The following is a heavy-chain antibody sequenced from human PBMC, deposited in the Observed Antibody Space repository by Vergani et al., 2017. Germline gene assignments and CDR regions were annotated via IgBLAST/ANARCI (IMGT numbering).Heavy chain of an antibody. J-gene: IGHJ6*02. Sequence: QVQLVESGGGVVQPGRSLRLSCAASGFTFSSYGMHWVRQAPGKGLEWVAVISYDGSNKYYADSVKGRFTISRDNSKNTLYLQMNSLRAEDTAVYYCAKDFNSSSWYPDYYYYGMDVWGQGTTVTVSS. CDR1: GFTFSSYG. CDR3: AKDFNSSSWYPDYYYYGMDV. CDR2: ISYDGSNK. D-gene: IGHD6-13*01. V-gene: IGHV3-30*18.